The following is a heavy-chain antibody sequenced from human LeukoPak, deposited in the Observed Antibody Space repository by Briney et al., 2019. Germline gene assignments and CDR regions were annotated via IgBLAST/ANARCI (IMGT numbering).Heavy chain of an antibody. CDR2: TYYRSKWYN. CDR1: GDSVSSNSAA. J-gene: IGHJ4*02. V-gene: IGHV6-1*01. Sequence: SQTLSLTCAISGDSVSSNSAAGHCIRQSPSRGLEWLGRTYYRSKWYNEYAVSVKSRITINPDTSKNQFSLQLNSVTPEDTAVYYCARGRNWSFDYWGQGTQVTVSS. D-gene: IGHD1-1*01. CDR3: ARGRNWSFDY.